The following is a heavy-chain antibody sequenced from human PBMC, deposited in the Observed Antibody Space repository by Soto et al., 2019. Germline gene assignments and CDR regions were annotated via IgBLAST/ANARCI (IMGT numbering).Heavy chain of an antibody. CDR2: ISADNGDT. J-gene: IGHJ5*02. CDR1: GYIFTSYG. CDR3: ARVGDIVVVGPWFDP. V-gene: IGHV1-18*01. D-gene: IGHD2-21*01. Sequence: VASVKVSCKASGYIFTSYGISWVRQAPGQGLEWMGSISADNGDTKSAQKFQGRVTMTTDTSTNTGHMELRGLRYDDTAVYYCARVGDIVVVGPWFDPWGRGTLVTVSS.